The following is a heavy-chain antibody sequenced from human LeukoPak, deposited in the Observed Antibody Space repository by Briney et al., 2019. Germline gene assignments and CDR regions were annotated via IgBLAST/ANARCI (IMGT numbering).Heavy chain of an antibody. V-gene: IGHV3-23*01. CDR1: GFTFNTYA. D-gene: IGHD3-10*01. CDR3: AKDAELLWFGELGGWFDP. Sequence: SGGSLRLSCAASGFTFNTYAMSWVRQAPGKGLEWVSAISGSGGSTYYADSVKGRFTISRDNSKNTLYLQMNSLRAEDTAVYYCAKDAELLWFGELGGWFDPWGQGTLVTVSS. CDR2: ISGSGGST. J-gene: IGHJ5*02.